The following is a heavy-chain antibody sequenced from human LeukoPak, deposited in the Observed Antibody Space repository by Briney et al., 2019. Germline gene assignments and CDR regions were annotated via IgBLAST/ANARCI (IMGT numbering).Heavy chain of an antibody. Sequence: GGSLRLSCAASGFSISTYYMYWVRHAPGREMVWVSRINPDGSRPAHADSVRGRFTISRDNAKNTLYLEMNSLRADDTAEYYCATYNWGSAFDIWGQGTMVTVSS. J-gene: IGHJ3*02. D-gene: IGHD7-27*01. CDR3: ATYNWGSAFDI. V-gene: IGHV3-74*01. CDR2: INPDGSRP. CDR1: GFSISTYY.